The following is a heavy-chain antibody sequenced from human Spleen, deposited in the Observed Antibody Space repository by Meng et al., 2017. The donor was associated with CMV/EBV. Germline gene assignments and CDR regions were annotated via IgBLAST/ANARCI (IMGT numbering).Heavy chain of an antibody. Sequence: GESLKISCAASEFTFSNYYMSWIRQAPGKGLEWVSYISTTGSVVYYADSVRGRFTVSRDNAKNSLYLQMNSLRAEDTAVYYCARAGYSSGWYYFDYWGQGTLVTVSS. J-gene: IGHJ4*02. CDR3: ARAGYSSGWYYFDY. D-gene: IGHD6-19*01. V-gene: IGHV3-11*01. CDR1: EFTFSNYY. CDR2: ISTTGSVV.